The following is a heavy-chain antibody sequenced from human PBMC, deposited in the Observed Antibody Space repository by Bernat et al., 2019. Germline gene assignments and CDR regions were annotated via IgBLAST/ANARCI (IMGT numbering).Heavy chain of an antibody. J-gene: IGHJ6*02. CDR3: ARDGARGSGNSYYGMDV. D-gene: IGHD3-10*01. CDR2: TISSGGSP. V-gene: IGHV3-23*01. Sequence: EVQLLESGGGLVQPGGSLRLSCAASRFTFSSYAMNWVRQAPGKGLEWVAGIGTTISSGGSPSQADSVKGRFTISRDNPKNTLYLQMNSLRAEDTAVYYCARDGARGSGNSYYGMDVWGQGTTVTVSS. CDR1: RFTFSSYA.